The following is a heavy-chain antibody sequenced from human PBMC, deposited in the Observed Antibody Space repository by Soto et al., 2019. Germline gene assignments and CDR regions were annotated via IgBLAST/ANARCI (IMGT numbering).Heavy chain of an antibody. V-gene: IGHV3-7*01. CDR3: ARVIVGTFEMWFDP. CDR2: IKQDGSEK. CDR1: GFTFSSYW. Sequence: GGSLRLSCAASGFTFSSYWMSWVRQAPGKGLEWVANIKQDGSEKYYVDSVKGRFTISRDNAKNSLYLQMNSLRAEDTAVYYCARVIVGTFEMWFDPWGQGTLVTVSS. D-gene: IGHD2-21*01. J-gene: IGHJ5*02.